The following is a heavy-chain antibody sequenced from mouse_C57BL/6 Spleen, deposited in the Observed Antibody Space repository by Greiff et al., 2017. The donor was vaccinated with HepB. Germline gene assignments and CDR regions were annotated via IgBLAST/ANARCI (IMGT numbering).Heavy chain of an antibody. J-gene: IGHJ1*03. V-gene: IGHV5-4*01. CDR3: ARVYGSSYERYFDV. D-gene: IGHD1-1*01. Sequence: DVQLVESGGGLVKPGGSLKLSCAASGFTFSSYAVSWVRQTPEKRLEWVATISDGGSYTYYPDNVKGRFTISRDNAKNNLYLQMSHLKSEDTAMYYCARVYGSSYERYFDVWGTGTTVTVSS. CDR2: ISDGGSYT. CDR1: GFTFSSYA.